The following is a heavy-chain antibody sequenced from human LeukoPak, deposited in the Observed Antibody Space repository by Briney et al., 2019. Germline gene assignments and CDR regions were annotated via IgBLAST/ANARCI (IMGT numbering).Heavy chain of an antibody. CDR1: GFTFSSYG. CDR3: ARDLRGYPY. V-gene: IGHV3-23*01. Sequence: GGSLRLSCVASGFTFSSYGMSWVRQAPGKGLEWVSYVSATGYTTSYADSVKGRFTISRDNAKNSLYLQMTSLRAEDTAVYYCARDLRGYPYWGQGTLVTVSS. CDR2: VSATGYTT. J-gene: IGHJ1*01. D-gene: IGHD3-22*01.